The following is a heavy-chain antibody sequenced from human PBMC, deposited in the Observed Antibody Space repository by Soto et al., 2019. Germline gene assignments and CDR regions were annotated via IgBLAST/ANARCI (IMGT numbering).Heavy chain of an antibody. Sequence: QVQLVQSGAEVKKPGSSVKISCTASGITFNNYTFSWVRRAPGQGLEWMGRVIPLLDASNYAEKFQDRVTITADRSTSTAYMERSGLKSEDSAIYYCASGKSQRTQDRMGFYYYMDVWGKGTTITVSS. CDR2: VIPLLDAS. CDR3: ASGKSQRTQDRMGFYYYMDV. V-gene: IGHV1-69*08. CDR1: GITFNNYT. D-gene: IGHD1-1*01. J-gene: IGHJ6*03.